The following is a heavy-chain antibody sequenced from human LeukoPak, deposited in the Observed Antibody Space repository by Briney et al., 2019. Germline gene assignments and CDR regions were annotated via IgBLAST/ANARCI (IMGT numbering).Heavy chain of an antibody. Sequence: ASVKVSCKTSGYTFIGYDINWVRQATGQGLEWMGWMNPNSGDTGYAQKFQGRVTMTRDTSISTAYMELSSLRSEDTAVYYCARGPVDGVVVTPFDYWGQGTLVTVSS. J-gene: IGHJ4*02. V-gene: IGHV1-8*01. CDR3: ARGPVDGVVVTPFDY. CDR1: GYTFIGYD. CDR2: MNPNSGDT. D-gene: IGHD2-21*02.